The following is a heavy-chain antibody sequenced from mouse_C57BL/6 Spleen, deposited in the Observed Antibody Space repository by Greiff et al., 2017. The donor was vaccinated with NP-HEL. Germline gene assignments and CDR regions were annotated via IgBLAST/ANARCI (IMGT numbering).Heavy chain of an antibody. CDR1: GFTFSSYA. CDR3: ASTGLLQGYFDY. D-gene: IGHD2-3*01. Sequence: EVQLVESGGGLVKPGGSLKLSCAASGFTFSSYAMSWVRQTPEKRLEWVATISDGGSYTYYPDNVKGRFTISRDNAKNNLYLQMSHLKSEDTAMYYCASTGLLQGYFDYWGQGTTLTVSS. V-gene: IGHV5-4*01. CDR2: ISDGGSYT. J-gene: IGHJ2*01.